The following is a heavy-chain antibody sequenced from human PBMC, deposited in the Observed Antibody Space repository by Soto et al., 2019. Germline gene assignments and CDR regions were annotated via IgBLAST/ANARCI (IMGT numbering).Heavy chain of an antibody. Sequence: SVKVSCKASGFTFTSSAVQWVRQARGQRLEWIGWIVVGSGNTNYAQKFQERVTITRDMSTSTAYMELSSLRSEDTAVYYCAADSPGSSSSWYHHYYYGMDVWGQGTTVTVSS. CDR3: AADSPGSSSSWYHHYYYGMDV. CDR2: IVVGSGNT. V-gene: IGHV1-58*01. CDR1: GFTFTSSA. D-gene: IGHD6-13*01. J-gene: IGHJ6*02.